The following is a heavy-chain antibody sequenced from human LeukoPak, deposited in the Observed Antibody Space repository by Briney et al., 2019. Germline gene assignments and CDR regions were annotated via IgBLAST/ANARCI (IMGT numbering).Heavy chain of an antibody. J-gene: IGHJ6*02. Sequence: SETLSLTCTVSGGSISNYYWNWIRQPPGKGLEWIGYISYSRSTNYNPSLRSRVAISEDTSRNQFSLRLNSVTAADTAVYYCARHIPVIWSSGYYYGMDVWGQGTTVTVSS. CDR2: ISYSRST. CDR1: GGSISNYY. D-gene: IGHD3-3*01. CDR3: ARHIPVIWSSGYYYGMDV. V-gene: IGHV4-59*08.